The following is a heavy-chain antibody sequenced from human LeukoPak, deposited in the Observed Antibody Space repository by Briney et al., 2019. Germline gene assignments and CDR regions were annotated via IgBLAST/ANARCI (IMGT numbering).Heavy chain of an antibody. CDR3: ARLRLGDFDY. V-gene: IGHV4-61*08. Sequence: SQTLSLTCTVSGGSISSGGYYWSWIRQPPGKGLEWIGYIYYSGSTNYNPSLKSRVTISVDTSKNQFSLKLSSVTAADTAVYYCARLRLGDFDYWGQGTLVTVSS. CDR2: IYYSGST. CDR1: GGSISSGGYY. D-gene: IGHD3-16*01. J-gene: IGHJ4*02.